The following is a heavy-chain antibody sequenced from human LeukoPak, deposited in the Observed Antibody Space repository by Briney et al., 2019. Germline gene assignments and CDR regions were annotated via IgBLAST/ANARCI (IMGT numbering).Heavy chain of an antibody. CDR3: ARYNWNDVKFDY. V-gene: IGHV4-39*07. J-gene: IGHJ4*02. Sequence: SETLSLTCIVSGGSISTNNYYWGWIRQPPGKGLEWVRNIDYSGTTYHNPSLKSRVTISVNTSKNHFSLNMSCVNAADTAVYYCARYNWNDVKFDYWGQGTLVTVSS. D-gene: IGHD1-1*01. CDR2: IDYSGTT. CDR1: GGSISTNNYY.